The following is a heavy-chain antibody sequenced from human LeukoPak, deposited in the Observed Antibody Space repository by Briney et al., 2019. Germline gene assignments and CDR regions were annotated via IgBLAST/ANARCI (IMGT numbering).Heavy chain of an antibody. Sequence: SETLSLTCTVSGGSISSYYWSWIRQPPGKGLEWIGYIYYSGSTNYNPSLKSRVTISVDTSKSQFSLKLSSVTAADTAVYYCARHDYEYYGMDVWGQGTTVTVSS. CDR2: IYYSGST. D-gene: IGHD4/OR15-4a*01. CDR1: GGSISSYY. V-gene: IGHV4-59*08. J-gene: IGHJ6*02. CDR3: ARHDYEYYGMDV.